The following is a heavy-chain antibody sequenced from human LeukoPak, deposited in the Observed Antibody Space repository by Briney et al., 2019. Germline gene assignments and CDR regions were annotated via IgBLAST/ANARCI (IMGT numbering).Heavy chain of an antibody. V-gene: IGHV1-2*02. CDR3: ARGSHSSSWYLYGGHYYYYMDV. CDR1: GYTFNGYY. Sequence: GASVKVSCKASGYTFNGYYMHWVRQAPGQGLEWMGCINPKSGATNYAQKFQGRVTMTRDTSISTAYMELSRLRSDDTAVYYCARGSHSSSWYLYGGHYYYYMDVWGKGTTVTVSS. J-gene: IGHJ6*03. CDR2: INPKSGAT. D-gene: IGHD6-13*01.